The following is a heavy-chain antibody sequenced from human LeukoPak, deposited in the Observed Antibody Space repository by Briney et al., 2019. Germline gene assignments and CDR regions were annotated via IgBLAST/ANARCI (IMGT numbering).Heavy chain of an antibody. Sequence: PSETLSLTCTVSGGSISSTGYYWGWIRQPPGKGLEWIGSIDHSGNTYYGPSLKSRATISADTSKNQFSLKVGSVTAADTAVYYCARITFVVEGYGMDVWGQGTTVTVSS. V-gene: IGHV4-39*07. D-gene: IGHD2-21*01. J-gene: IGHJ6*02. CDR2: IDHSGNT. CDR3: ARITFVVEGYGMDV. CDR1: GGSISSTGYY.